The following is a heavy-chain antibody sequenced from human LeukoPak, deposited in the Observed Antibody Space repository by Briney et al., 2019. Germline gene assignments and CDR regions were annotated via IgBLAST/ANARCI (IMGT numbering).Heavy chain of an antibody. V-gene: IGHV3-48*03. CDR1: GFTFSSYE. Sequence: GGSLRLSCAASGFTFSSYEMNWVRQAPGKGLEWVSYISSSGSTICYADSVKGRFTISRDNAKNSLYLQMNSLRAEDTAVYYCARGYYGSGSSYPDAFDIWGQGTMVTVSS. D-gene: IGHD3-10*01. CDR3: ARGYYGSGSSYPDAFDI. CDR2: ISSSGSTI. J-gene: IGHJ3*02.